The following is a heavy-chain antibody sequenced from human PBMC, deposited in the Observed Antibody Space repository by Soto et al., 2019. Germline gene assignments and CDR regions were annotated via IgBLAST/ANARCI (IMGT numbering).Heavy chain of an antibody. V-gene: IGHV3-23*01. J-gene: IGHJ5*02. Sequence: PGGSLRLSCVGSGFTFSSYAMNWVRQTPGKGLEWVSSISGSGGSTYYADSVKGRFTISRDNSKNTVYLQLNSLRAEDTALYYCAKRESLGWYTISFDPRGQGTLVTVSS. CDR1: GFTFSSYA. CDR2: ISGSGGST. CDR3: AKRESLGWYTISFDP. D-gene: IGHD6-19*01.